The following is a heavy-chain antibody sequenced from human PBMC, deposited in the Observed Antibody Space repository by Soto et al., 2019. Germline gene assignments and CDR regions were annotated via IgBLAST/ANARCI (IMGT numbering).Heavy chain of an antibody. Sequence: EVQLLESGGGLVHPGGSLRLSCAASGFAFSSHPMSWVRQAPGQGLEWVSGITDGGDITYNADSVKGRFTISRDNSKNKHFLQMKSMSAEDTALDYCDRAGLGSSRSLDVWGQGTMVTVSS. V-gene: IGHV3-23*01. D-gene: IGHD6-6*01. CDR2: ITDGGDIT. CDR3: DRAGLGSSRSLDV. J-gene: IGHJ3*01. CDR1: GFAFSSHP.